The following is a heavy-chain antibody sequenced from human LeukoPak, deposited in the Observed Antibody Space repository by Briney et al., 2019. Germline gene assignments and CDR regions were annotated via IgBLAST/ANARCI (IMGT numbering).Heavy chain of an antibody. Sequence: GGSLGLSCAASGFTFGNYAMSWVRQAPGKGLEWVSSIRASGAGTYYADSVKGRFTISRDNSNNTLYLRMNSLRAEDTAVYYCAKVGGSRAPPFDLWGRGTLVTVSS. V-gene: IGHV3-23*01. CDR2: IRASGAGT. CDR1: GFTFGNYA. CDR3: AKVGGSRAPPFDL. J-gene: IGHJ2*01. D-gene: IGHD3-16*01.